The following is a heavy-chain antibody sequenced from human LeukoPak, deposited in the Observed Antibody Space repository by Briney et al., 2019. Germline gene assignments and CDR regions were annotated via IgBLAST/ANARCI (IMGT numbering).Heavy chain of an antibody. CDR1: GLSVSGNY. CDR3: AREFKMTTSNWFDP. V-gene: IGHV3-66*01. Sequence: GGSLRLSCAASGLSVSGNYMNWVRQAPGKAPEWVAVIYSGGNTYYPAAVKGRCTISRDNSKNTLYLQMSSLRAEDTAVYYCAREFKMTTSNWFDPWGQGTLVTVSS. J-gene: IGHJ5*02. CDR2: IYSGGNT. D-gene: IGHD4-17*01.